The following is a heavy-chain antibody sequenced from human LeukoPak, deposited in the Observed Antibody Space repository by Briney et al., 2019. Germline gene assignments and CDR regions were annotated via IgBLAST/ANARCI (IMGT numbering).Heavy chain of an antibody. CDR1: GFTFSGYA. V-gene: IGHV3-23*01. CDR2: ITGSGARS. J-gene: IGHJ4*02. D-gene: IGHD3-22*01. Sequence: PGASLRLSCATSGFTFSGYAINWVRLAPGRGLQWVSTITGSGARSYYADSVKGRFTISRDNSQNTLYLQMNSLRAEDTAVYYCAKATSESSGYKFDSWGQGTLVTVSS. CDR3: AKATSESSGYKFDS.